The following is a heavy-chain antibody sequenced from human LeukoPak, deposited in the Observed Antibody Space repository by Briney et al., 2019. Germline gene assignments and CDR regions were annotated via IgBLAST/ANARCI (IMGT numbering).Heavy chain of an antibody. CDR1: GFTFSSYG. CDR2: IWYDGSNK. V-gene: IGHV3-33*01. CDR3: ARDRSGSLAGGDY. J-gene: IGHJ4*02. D-gene: IGHD3-10*01. Sequence: GGSLRLSCAASGFTFSSYGMHWVRQAPGKVLEWVAVIWYDGSNKYYADSVKGRFTISRDNSKNTLYLQMNSLRAEDTAVYYCARDRSGSLAGGDYWGQGTLVTVSS.